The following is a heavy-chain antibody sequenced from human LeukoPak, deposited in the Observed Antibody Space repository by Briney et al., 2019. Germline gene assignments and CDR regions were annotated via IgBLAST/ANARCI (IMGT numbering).Heavy chain of an antibody. CDR1: GFTFSNYA. Sequence: GGSLRLSCAASGFTFSNYAMTWVRQAPGKGLEWVSAISGSGGSTYYADSVKGRFTISRDNSKNTLYLQMNSLRAEDTAVYYCAKVAKEKNYYYYYYMDVWGKGTTVTVSS. J-gene: IGHJ6*03. CDR3: AKVAKEKNYYYYYYMDV. V-gene: IGHV3-23*01. CDR2: ISGSGGST.